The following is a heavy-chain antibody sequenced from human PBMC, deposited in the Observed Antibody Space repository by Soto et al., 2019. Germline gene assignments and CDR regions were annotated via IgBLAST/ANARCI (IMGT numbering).Heavy chain of an antibody. CDR3: EREKSGDYKVVTPIGY. CDR1: GYTFTSYG. J-gene: IGHJ4*02. Sequence: ASVKVSCKASGYTFTSYGISWVRQAPGQGLEWMGWISAYNGNTNYAQKLQGRVTMTTDTSTSTAYMELRSLRSDDTAVYYCEREKSGDYKVVTPIGYWGQGTLVTVSS. D-gene: IGHD2-15*01. V-gene: IGHV1-18*04. CDR2: ISAYNGNT.